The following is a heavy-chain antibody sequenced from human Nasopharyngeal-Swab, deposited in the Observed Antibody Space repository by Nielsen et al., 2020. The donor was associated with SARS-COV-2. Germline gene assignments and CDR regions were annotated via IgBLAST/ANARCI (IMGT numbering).Heavy chain of an antibody. CDR3: ARPLAAASYYFDY. CDR1: GYRFISYW. D-gene: IGHD6-25*01. Sequence: GGSLRLSCKVSGYRFISYWIFWVLQMPGRGLEWLGIISPVDSDTRYNPSFQGQVTISADNSISTAYLQCGSLKASDSAMYYCARPLAAASYYFDYWGQGTLVTVSS. V-gene: IGHV5-51*01. J-gene: IGHJ4*02. CDR2: ISPVDSDT.